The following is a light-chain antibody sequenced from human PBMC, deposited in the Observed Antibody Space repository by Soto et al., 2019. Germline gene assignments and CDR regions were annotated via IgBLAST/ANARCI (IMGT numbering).Light chain of an antibody. Sequence: EILLTQSPATLSLSPGERSTLSCRASQSVSSYLAWYQQKPGQAHRLLIYDAYNRATGIPDRFSGSGSGTDFTLTISRLEPEDFAVYYCQQRSNWLQITLGKGTRVEIK. CDR3: QQRSNWLQIT. V-gene: IGKV3-11*01. CDR1: QSVSSY. CDR2: DAY. J-gene: IGKJ5*01.